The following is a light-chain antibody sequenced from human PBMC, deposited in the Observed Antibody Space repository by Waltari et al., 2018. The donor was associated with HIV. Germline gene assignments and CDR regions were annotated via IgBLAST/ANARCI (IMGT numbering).Light chain of an antibody. Sequence: QSALTQPRSVSGSPGQSVTISCTGTSSDVGAYNYVSWYQQHPDKAPKLMIYDVTKRPPVVPDRFSGSKSGNTASLTISGLQAEDEADYYCCSYAGSSYVFGTGTNVTVL. CDR2: DVT. V-gene: IGLV2-11*01. CDR1: SSDVGAYNY. CDR3: CSYAGSSYV. J-gene: IGLJ1*01.